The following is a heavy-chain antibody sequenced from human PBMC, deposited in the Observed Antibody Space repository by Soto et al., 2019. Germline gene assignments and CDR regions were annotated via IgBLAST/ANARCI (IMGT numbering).Heavy chain of an antibody. CDR3: SADHPHAAIGWPV. CDR1: GFDFGSFG. V-gene: IGHV1-58*02. Sequence: ASVKVSCKASGFDFGSFGIQFLPQTRGRGLEWIGWIVVASGRTNYARQFQGRVAFSRDMSSTTAYMDLYDLKSDDTAVYFCSADHPHAAIGWPVWGQGTTVTVSS. D-gene: IGHD6-25*01. CDR2: IVVASGRT. J-gene: IGHJ6*02.